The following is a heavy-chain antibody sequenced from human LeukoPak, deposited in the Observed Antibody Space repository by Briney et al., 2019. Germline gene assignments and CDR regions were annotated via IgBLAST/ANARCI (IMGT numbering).Heavy chain of an antibody. CDR2: ISGSGGPT. V-gene: IGHV3-23*01. CDR1: GFTFSNYA. J-gene: IGHJ4*02. D-gene: IGHD4-23*01. Sequence: AGGSLRLPCAASGFTFSNYAISWVRKAPGKGLEWVSVISGSGGPTFSADSVKGRFTISRDNSKNTLYLQMNSLRAEDTAAYYCARERGSSGGNTNGYFDYWGQGALVSVCS. CDR3: ARERGSSGGNTNGYFDY.